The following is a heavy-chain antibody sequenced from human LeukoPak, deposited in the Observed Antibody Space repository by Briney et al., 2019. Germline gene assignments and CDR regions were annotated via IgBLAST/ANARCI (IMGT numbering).Heavy chain of an antibody. Sequence: GGSLRLSCAASGFRFEEYGMSWVRQAPGKGLEWVSGLNRNGDITGYADSVKGRFIISRDNAKNSLYLQMNSLRAEDTALYHCARKGVGGELGGFDYWGQGTLVTVSS. CDR1: GFRFEEYG. V-gene: IGHV3-20*01. CDR2: LNRNGDIT. J-gene: IGHJ4*02. CDR3: ARKGVGGELGGFDY. D-gene: IGHD3-16*01.